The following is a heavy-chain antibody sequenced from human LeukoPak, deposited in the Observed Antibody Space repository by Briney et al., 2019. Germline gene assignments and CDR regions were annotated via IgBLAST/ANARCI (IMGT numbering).Heavy chain of an antibody. Sequence: SETLSLTCTVSGGSISSGNYYWGWIRQPPGKGLEWIGSISYSGSTYYNPSLKSRVTMSVDTSKNQFSLKLSSVTAADTAVYYCARTEPYYDSSGYYINDAFDIWGQGTMVTVSS. V-gene: IGHV4-39*07. D-gene: IGHD3-22*01. CDR2: ISYSGST. CDR3: ARTEPYYDSSGYYINDAFDI. J-gene: IGHJ3*02. CDR1: GGSISSGNYY.